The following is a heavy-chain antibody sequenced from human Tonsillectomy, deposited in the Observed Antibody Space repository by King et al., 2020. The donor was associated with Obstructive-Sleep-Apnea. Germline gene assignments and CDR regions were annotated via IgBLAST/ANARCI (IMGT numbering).Heavy chain of an antibody. CDR3: ARADGYNFGQHSYFDY. D-gene: IGHD5-24*01. V-gene: IGHV4-38-2*02. J-gene: IGHJ4*02. CDR1: GYSINSGYY. Sequence: QVQLQESGPGLVKTSETLSLTCNVSGYSINSGYYWGWIRKPPWKGLEWIGIIYHSGSPHYNPSLKSRVTISVDTSKNQFSLKLRSVTAADTAVYYCARADGYNFGQHSYFDYWGQGTLVTVSS. CDR2: IYHSGSP.